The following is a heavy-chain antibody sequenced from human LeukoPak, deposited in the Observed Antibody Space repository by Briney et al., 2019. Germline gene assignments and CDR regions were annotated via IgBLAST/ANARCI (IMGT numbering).Heavy chain of an antibody. CDR1: GGSISSYY. D-gene: IGHD3-22*01. J-gene: IGHJ4*02. CDR2: IYYSGST. CDR3: ARDSPYYYDSSGFYYFDY. Sequence: SETLSLTCTVSGGSISSYYWSWIRQPPGKGLEWIGYIYYSGSTNYNPSLKSRVTISVDTSKNQFSLKLSSVTAADTAVYYCARDSPYYYDSSGFYYFDYWGQGTLVTVSS. V-gene: IGHV4-59*12.